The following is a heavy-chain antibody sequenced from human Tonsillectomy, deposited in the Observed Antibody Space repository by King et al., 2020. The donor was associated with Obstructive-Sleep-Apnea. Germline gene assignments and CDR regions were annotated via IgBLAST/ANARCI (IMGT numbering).Heavy chain of an antibody. Sequence: MQLQESGPGLVKPSETLSLTCTVSGGSISSSSYYWGWIRQPPGKGLGWIGSIYYSGSTYYNPSLKSRVTISVDTSKNQFSLKLSSLTAADTAVYYCAGDMGYSGYDFTEKWFDPWGQGTLVTVSS. CDR3: AGDMGYSGYDFTEKWFDP. CDR1: GGSISSSSYY. D-gene: IGHD5-12*01. V-gene: IGHV4-39*07. J-gene: IGHJ5*02. CDR2: IYYSGST.